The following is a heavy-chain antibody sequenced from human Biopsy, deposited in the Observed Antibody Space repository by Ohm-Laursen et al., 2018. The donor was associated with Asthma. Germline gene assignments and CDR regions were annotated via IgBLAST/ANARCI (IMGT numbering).Heavy chain of an antibody. Sequence: GASVKVSCKASGGTFRTYAFNWVRQAPGQGLEWMGGIIRMYGVPKVAQKFRGRVTITADESTSTAYMELRSLKSDDTAVYYCARDSRSPYTSALRGAYFDLWGRGTLVTVSS. D-gene: IGHD6-19*01. V-gene: IGHV1-69*13. CDR1: GGTFRTYA. CDR3: ARDSRSPYTSALRGAYFDL. CDR2: IIRMYGVP. J-gene: IGHJ2*01.